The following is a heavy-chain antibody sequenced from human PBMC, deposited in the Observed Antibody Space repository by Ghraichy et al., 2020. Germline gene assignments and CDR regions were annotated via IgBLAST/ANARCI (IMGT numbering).Heavy chain of an antibody. CDR3: AKFFSMSWFGELSPDY. CDR2: ISGSGGST. CDR1: GFTFSSYA. V-gene: IGHV3-23*01. J-gene: IGHJ4*02. D-gene: IGHD3-10*01. Sequence: GGSLRLSCAASGFTFSSYAMSWVRQAPGKGLEWVSAISGSGGSTYYADSVKGRFTISRDNSKNTLYLQMNSLRAEDTAVYYCAKFFSMSWFGELSPDYWGQGTLVTV.